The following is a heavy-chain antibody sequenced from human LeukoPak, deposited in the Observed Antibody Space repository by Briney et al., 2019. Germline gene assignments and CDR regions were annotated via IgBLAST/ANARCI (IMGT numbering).Heavy chain of an antibody. Sequence: GGSLRLSCAASGFTFSSYAMHWVRQAPGKGLEWVAVISYDGSNKYYADSVKGRFTISRDNSKNTLYLQMNSLRAEDTAVYYCARDLLGIGQSVVFDGWGQGTLVTVSS. J-gene: IGHJ5*02. CDR1: GFTFSSYA. CDR2: ISYDGSNK. V-gene: IGHV3-30-3*01. CDR3: ARDLLGIGQSVVFDG. D-gene: IGHD6-13*01.